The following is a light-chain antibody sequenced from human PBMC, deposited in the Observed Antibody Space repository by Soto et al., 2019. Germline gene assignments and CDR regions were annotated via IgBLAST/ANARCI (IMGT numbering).Light chain of an antibody. CDR1: QGISRW. CDR2: AVS. Sequence: DIQMTQSPSSLSASVGDRVTITCRASQGISRWLAWYQHKPEKAPKSLIYAVSTLQSGVPSRITGSGYGTDFALTISSLQPEDIATYYCHQTFANPWTFAHGTKVDIK. V-gene: IGKV1D-16*01. J-gene: IGKJ1*01. CDR3: HQTFANPWT.